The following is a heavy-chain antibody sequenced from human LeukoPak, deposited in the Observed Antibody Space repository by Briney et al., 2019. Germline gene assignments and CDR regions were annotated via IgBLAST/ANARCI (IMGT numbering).Heavy chain of an antibody. Sequence: PGRSLRLYCAASGFTFSSYGMHWVRQAPGRGLEWVVVIWYDGSNKYYADSVKGRFTISRDNSKNTLYLQMNSLRAEDTAVYYCARDLHGSWYPNWFDPWGQGTLVTVSS. V-gene: IGHV3-33*01. CDR3: ARDLHGSWYPNWFDP. D-gene: IGHD6-13*01. J-gene: IGHJ5*02. CDR2: IWYDGSNK. CDR1: GFTFSSYG.